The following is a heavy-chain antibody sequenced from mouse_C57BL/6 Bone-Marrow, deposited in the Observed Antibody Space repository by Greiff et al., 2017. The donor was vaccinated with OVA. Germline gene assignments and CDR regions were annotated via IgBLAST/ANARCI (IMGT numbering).Heavy chain of an antibody. CDR2: IYPRSGNT. V-gene: IGHV1-81*01. CDR3: ARDRNYYYGSPFAY. Sequence: VQLQQSGAELARPGASVKLSCKASGYTFTSYGISWVKQRTGQGLEWIGEIYPRSGNTYYNEKFKGKATLTADKSSSTAYIELRSLTSEDSAVYFCARDRNYYYGSPFAYWGQGTLVTVSA. J-gene: IGHJ3*01. D-gene: IGHD1-1*01. CDR1: GYTFTSYG.